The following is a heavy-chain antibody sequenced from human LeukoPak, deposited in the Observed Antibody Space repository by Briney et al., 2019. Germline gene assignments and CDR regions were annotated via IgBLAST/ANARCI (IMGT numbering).Heavy chain of an antibody. V-gene: IGHV1-2*02. D-gene: IGHD2-15*01. CDR1: GYTFTDYY. Sequence: GASVMVSCKASGYTFTDYYIHWLRQAPGQGLEWMGGINPNSGGTNYAQKFQGRVVMTRDTSISTAYMKLSRLRSDDTAVYYCARVPYCSDDNCRDYWGQGTLVTVSS. J-gene: IGHJ4*02. CDR2: INPNSGGT. CDR3: ARVPYCSDDNCRDY.